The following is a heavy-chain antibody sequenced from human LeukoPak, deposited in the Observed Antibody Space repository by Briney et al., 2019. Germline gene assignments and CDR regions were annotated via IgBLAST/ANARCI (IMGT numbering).Heavy chain of an antibody. CDR3: AKEREYCSSGSCHYDLDV. D-gene: IGHD2-15*01. Sequence: SETLSLTCTVSGGSISSDYWSWIRQSPGKGLEWIGYIYYSGTTSYNPSLKSRVTISLDTSKNQFSLKLSSVTAADTAVYYCAKEREYCSSGSCHYDLDVWGQGTTVTVSS. J-gene: IGHJ6*02. V-gene: IGHV4-59*12. CDR2: IYYSGTT. CDR1: GGSISSDY.